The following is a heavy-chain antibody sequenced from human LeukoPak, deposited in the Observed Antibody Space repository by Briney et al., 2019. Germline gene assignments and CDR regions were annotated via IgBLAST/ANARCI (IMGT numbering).Heavy chain of an antibody. CDR1: GGSFSGYY. CDR3: ARGRYCSGGSCYSVYDY. Sequence: PSETLSLTCAVYGGSFSGYYWGWIRQPPGKGLEWIGEINHSGSTNYNPSLKSRVTISVDTSKNQFSLKLSSVTAADTAVYYCARGRYCSGGSCYSVYDYWGQGTLVTVSS. V-gene: IGHV4-34*01. J-gene: IGHJ4*02. CDR2: INHSGST. D-gene: IGHD2-15*01.